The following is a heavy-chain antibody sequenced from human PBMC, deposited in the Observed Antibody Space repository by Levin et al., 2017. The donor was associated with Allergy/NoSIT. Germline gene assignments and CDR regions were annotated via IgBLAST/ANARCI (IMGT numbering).Heavy chain of an antibody. Sequence: SETLSLTCAAYGGSFSGYYWSWFRQPPGKGLEWIGEINHSGSTNYNPSLKRRVIISVDTSKNQFSLKLNSVTAADTAVYYCAKPKDIVVVVVPNDWYFDVWGRGTLVTVSS. J-gene: IGHJ2*01. CDR2: INHSGST. CDR1: GGSFSGYY. CDR3: AKPKDIVVVVVPNDWYFDV. D-gene: IGHD2-15*01. V-gene: IGHV4-34*01.